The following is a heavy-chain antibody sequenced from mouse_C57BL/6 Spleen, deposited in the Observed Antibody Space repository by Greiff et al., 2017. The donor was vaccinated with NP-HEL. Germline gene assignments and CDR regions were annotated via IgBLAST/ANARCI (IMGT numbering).Heavy chain of an antibody. V-gene: IGHV1-18*01. J-gene: IGHJ2*01. CDR1: GYTFTDYN. CDR3: ARGYDGSSYYFDY. Sequence: EVQLQQSGPELVKPGASVKIPCKASGYTFTDYNMNWVKQSHGKSLEWIGDINPNNGGTIYNQKFKGKATLTVDKSSSTAYMELRSLTSEDTAVYYCARGYDGSSYYFDYWGQGTTLTVSS. CDR2: INPNNGGT. D-gene: IGHD2-2*01.